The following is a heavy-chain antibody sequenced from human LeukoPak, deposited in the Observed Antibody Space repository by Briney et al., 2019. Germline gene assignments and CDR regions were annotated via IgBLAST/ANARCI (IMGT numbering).Heavy chain of an antibody. J-gene: IGHJ3*02. CDR2: INPSGGST. Sequence: ASMKVSCKASGYTFTSYYMHWVRQAPGQGLEWMGIINPSGGSTSYAQKFQGRVTMTRDTSTSTVYMELSSLRSEDTAIYYCASSDTYCSGGSCPPNTFDAFDIWGQGTMVTVSS. CDR1: GYTFTSYY. D-gene: IGHD2-15*01. V-gene: IGHV1-46*01. CDR3: ASSDTYCSGGSCPPNTFDAFDI.